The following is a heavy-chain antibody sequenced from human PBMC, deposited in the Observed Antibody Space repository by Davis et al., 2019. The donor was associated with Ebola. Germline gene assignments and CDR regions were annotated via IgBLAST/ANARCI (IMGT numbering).Heavy chain of an antibody. Sequence: GESLKISCAASGFTFSSYSMNWVRQAPGKGLEWVSSISSSSSYIYYADSVKGRFTISRDNAKNSLYLQMNSLRAEDTAVYYCAKSAKYYYNSSGYPYYFDYWGQGTLVTVSS. D-gene: IGHD3-22*01. CDR2: ISSSSSYI. V-gene: IGHV3-21*04. J-gene: IGHJ4*02. CDR3: AKSAKYYYNSSGYPYYFDY. CDR1: GFTFSSYS.